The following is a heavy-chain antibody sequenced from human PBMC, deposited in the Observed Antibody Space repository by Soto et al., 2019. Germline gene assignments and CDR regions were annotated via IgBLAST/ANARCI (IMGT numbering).Heavy chain of an antibody. J-gene: IGHJ6*02. V-gene: IGHV4-61*01. Sequence: PSETLSLTCTVSGGSVSSGSSYWRWVRQHPEKGLEWLGYIYYSGSTNYHPSLKTRLTISVDTSKNQFSLKLSSGTAADTAVYYCARESISSGGPDYYYGMDVWGQGSTVTVSS. CDR2: IYYSGST. CDR3: ARESISSGGPDYYYGMDV. CDR1: GGSVSSGSSY. D-gene: IGHD6-19*01.